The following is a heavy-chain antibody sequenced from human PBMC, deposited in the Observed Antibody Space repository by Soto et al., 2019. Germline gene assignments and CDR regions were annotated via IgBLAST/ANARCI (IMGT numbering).Heavy chain of an antibody. J-gene: IGHJ4*02. CDR3: ASSLLLRDARILAY. V-gene: IGHV4-59*01. CDR1: GGSISSYY. Sequence: ASETLSLTCTVSGGSISSYYWSWIRQPPGKGLEWIGYIYYSGSTNYNPSLKSRVTISVDTSKNQFSLKRSSVTAADTAVYYCASSLLLRDARILAYWGQGTMVTVSS. CDR2: IYYSGST. D-gene: IGHD3-22*01.